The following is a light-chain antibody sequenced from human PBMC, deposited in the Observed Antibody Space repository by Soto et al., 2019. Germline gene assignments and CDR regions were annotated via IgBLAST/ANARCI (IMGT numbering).Light chain of an antibody. CDR1: SSDVGGYNY. CDR3: NSYTNTAARV. Sequence: QSALTQPPSASGSPGQSVTISCTGTSSDVGGYNYVSWYQQHPGKAPKLMIYEVSKRPSGVPDRFSGSKSGNTASLTVSGLQSEDEADYYCNSYTNTAARVFGTGTKLTVL. CDR2: EVS. J-gene: IGLJ1*01. V-gene: IGLV2-8*01.